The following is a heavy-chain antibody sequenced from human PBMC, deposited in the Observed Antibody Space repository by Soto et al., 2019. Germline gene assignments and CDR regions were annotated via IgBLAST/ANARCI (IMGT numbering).Heavy chain of an antibody. V-gene: IGHV3-15*07. D-gene: IGHD4-17*01. Sequence: SVSNAWMNWVRQAPGKGLEWVGRIKSKTDGGTTDYAAPVKGRFTISRDDSKNTLYLQMNSLKTEDTAVYYCTTAPPMTPVTTDYWGQGTLVTVSS. CDR1: SVSNAW. J-gene: IGHJ4*02. CDR2: IKSKTDGGTT. CDR3: TTAPPMTPVTTDY.